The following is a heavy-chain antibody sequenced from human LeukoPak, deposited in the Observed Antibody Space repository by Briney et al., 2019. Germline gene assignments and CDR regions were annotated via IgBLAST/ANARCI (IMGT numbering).Heavy chain of an antibody. D-gene: IGHD5-18*01. V-gene: IGHV3-20*04. CDR3: ARDGVRAGIQLWLTGYYYYMDV. Sequence: GGSLRLSCAASGFSFEDYGMSWVRQAPGKGLEWVSSLNWNGDDTSYAVSVKGRFTISRDNAQKSLYLQMNSLRAEDTAVYYCARDGVRAGIQLWLTGYYYYMDVWGKGTTVTI. J-gene: IGHJ6*03. CDR1: GFSFEDYG. CDR2: LNWNGDDT.